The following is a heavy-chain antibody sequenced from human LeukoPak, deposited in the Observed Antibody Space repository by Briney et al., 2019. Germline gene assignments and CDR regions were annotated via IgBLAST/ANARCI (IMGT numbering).Heavy chain of an antibody. CDR1: GFTFSSYA. Sequence: GGSLRLSCAASGFTFSSYAMHWVRQAPGKGLEWVSVIYSGGSTYYADSVKGRFTISRDNSKNTVYLQMNSLRAEDTAVYYCARGGYSYGYWWGQGTLVTVSS. V-gene: IGHV3-53*01. D-gene: IGHD5-18*01. CDR2: IYSGGST. CDR3: ARGGYSYGYW. J-gene: IGHJ4*02.